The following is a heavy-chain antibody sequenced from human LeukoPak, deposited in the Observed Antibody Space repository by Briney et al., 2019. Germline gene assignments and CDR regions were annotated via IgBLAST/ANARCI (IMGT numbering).Heavy chain of an antibody. CDR2: IYHSGSS. D-gene: IGHD2-2*01. V-gene: IGHV4-30-2*01. CDR3: ARDYVGPGVVPAAAGY. Sequence: SETLSLTCTVSGGSISSGGYYWSWIRQPPGKGLEWIGYIYHSGSSYYNPSLKSRVTISVDRSKNQFSLKLSSVTAADTAVYYCARDYVGPGVVPAAAGYWGQGTLVTVSS. CDR1: GGSISSGGYY. J-gene: IGHJ4*02.